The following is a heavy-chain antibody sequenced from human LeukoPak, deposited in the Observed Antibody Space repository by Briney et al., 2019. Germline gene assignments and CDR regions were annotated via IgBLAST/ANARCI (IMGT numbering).Heavy chain of an antibody. CDR1: GFTFSSYG. Sequence: PGGSLRLSCAASGFTFSSYGMHWVRQAPGKGLEWVAVISYDGSNKYYADSVKGRFTISRDNSKNTLYLQMNSLRAEDTAVYYCAKDRKISGPLFDPWGQGALITVSS. CDR2: ISYDGSNK. CDR3: AKDRKISGPLFDP. D-gene: IGHD6-19*01. J-gene: IGHJ5*02. V-gene: IGHV3-30*18.